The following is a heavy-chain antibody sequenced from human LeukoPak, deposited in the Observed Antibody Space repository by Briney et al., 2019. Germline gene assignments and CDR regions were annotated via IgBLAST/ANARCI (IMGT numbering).Heavy chain of an antibody. Sequence: SETLSLTCAVYGGSFSGYYWSWMRQPPGKGLEWIGEINHSGSTTYNPSLKSRVTISVDTSKNQFSLNLTSVTAADTAVYYCARHSYGFDWGQGTLVTVSS. CDR1: GGSFSGYY. CDR3: ARHSYGFD. J-gene: IGHJ4*02. D-gene: IGHD5-18*01. V-gene: IGHV4-34*01. CDR2: INHSGST.